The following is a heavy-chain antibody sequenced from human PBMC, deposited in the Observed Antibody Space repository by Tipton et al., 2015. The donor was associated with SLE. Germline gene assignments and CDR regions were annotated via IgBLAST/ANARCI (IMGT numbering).Heavy chain of an antibody. V-gene: IGHV4-4*08. J-gene: IGHJ6*02. Sequence: TLSLTCTVSGDSISSYYWSWIRQPPGKGLEWIGNVHTTGSTNYSPSLKSRVTIAVDTSKNQFSLKLTSVTAADTAVYYCARSGQIRVDAGLMDVWGRGTRVTVSS. CDR2: VHTTGST. D-gene: IGHD5-18*01. CDR3: ARSGQIRVDAGLMDV. CDR1: GDSISSYY.